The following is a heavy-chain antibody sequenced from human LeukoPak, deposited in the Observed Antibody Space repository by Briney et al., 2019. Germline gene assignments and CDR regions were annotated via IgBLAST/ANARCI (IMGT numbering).Heavy chain of an antibody. Sequence: GGSLRLSCAASGFTFSSYAMHWVRQAPGKGLEWVAVISYDGSNKYYADSVKGRFTISRDNSKNTLYLQMNSLRAEDTAVYYCARGELHYLDYWGQGTLVTVSS. CDR3: ARGELHYLDY. J-gene: IGHJ4*02. CDR2: ISYDGSNK. D-gene: IGHD1-7*01. V-gene: IGHV3-30-3*01. CDR1: GFTFSSYA.